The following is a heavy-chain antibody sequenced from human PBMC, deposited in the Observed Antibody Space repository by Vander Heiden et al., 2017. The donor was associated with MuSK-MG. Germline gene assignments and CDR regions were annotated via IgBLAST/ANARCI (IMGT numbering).Heavy chain of an antibody. J-gene: IGHJ5*02. CDR3: ARAKAARPVGWFDP. CDR1: GFTFGSNA. V-gene: IGHV3-30-3*01. CDR2: ISYDGSNK. D-gene: IGHD6-6*01. Sequence: QVQLVESGGGVVQPGRSLRLSCAASGFTFGSNAMHWVRQARGKGREWVAVISYDGSNKDYADSVKGRLTISRDNSKNTLYLQMNSRRAEDTAVYYCARAKAARPVGWFDPWGQGTRVNVAS.